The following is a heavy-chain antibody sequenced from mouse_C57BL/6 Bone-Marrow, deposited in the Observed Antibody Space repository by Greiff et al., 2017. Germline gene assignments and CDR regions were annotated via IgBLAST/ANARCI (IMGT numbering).Heavy chain of an antibody. CDR3: ARSGLTGGDY. D-gene: IGHD4-1*01. CDR1: GYTFTSYG. V-gene: IGHV1-81*01. Sequence: LQQSGAELARPGASVKLSCKASGYTFTSYGISWVKQRTGQGLEWIGEIYPRSGNTYYNEQFKGKATLTAAKSSSTAYMALRSLTSEDSAVYFCARSGLTGGDYWGQGTTLTVSS. J-gene: IGHJ2*01. CDR2: IYPRSGNT.